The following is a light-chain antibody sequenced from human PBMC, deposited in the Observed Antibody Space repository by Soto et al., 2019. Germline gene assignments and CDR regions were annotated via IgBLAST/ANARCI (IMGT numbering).Light chain of an antibody. CDR2: EVN. CDR1: SSDVGGYNY. J-gene: IGLJ2*01. CDR3: SSYTSSSAPVV. Sequence: QSALTQPASVSGSPGQSITISCTGTSSDVGGYNYVSWYQQHPGKAPKLMIYEVNNRPSGVCNRVSGSQSGNTASLTIAGLQDEDEADYYCSSYTSSSAPVVFGGGTKVTVL. V-gene: IGLV2-14*01.